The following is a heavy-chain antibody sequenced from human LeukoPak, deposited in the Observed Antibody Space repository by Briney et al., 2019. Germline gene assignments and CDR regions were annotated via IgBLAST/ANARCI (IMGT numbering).Heavy chain of an antibody. V-gene: IGHV4-34*01. Sequence: PSESLSLTCAVYGGSFSGYYWSWIRQPPGKGLEWIGEINHSGSTNYNPSLKSRVTISVDTSKNQFSLKLSSVTAADTAVYYCARHRSDDCSSTSCYVSADYWGQGTLVTVSS. CDR3: ARHRSDDCSSTSCYVSADY. CDR2: INHSGST. D-gene: IGHD2-2*01. J-gene: IGHJ4*02. CDR1: GGSFSGYY.